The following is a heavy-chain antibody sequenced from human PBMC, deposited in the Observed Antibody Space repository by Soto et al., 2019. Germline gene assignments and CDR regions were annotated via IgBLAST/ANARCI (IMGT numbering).Heavy chain of an antibody. CDR3: AHRRGDLLTGHYYFDF. Sequence: QITLKESGPTLVKPTQTLTLTCTFSGFSLNTRGVGVGWIRQPPGKALDWLALISGDGEKRYRPSLKSRLTVXXDTSENQVVLTMTNMDPVDTATYYCAHRRGDLLTGHYYFDFWGQGTLVTVSS. J-gene: IGHJ4*02. V-gene: IGHV2-5*02. CDR1: GFSLNTRGVG. D-gene: IGHD3-9*01. CDR2: ISGDGEK.